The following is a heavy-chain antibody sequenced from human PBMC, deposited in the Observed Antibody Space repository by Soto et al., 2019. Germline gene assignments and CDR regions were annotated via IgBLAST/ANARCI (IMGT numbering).Heavy chain of an antibody. V-gene: IGHV1-2*04. CDR2: INPNSGGT. CDR1: GYTFTGYY. Sequence: ASVKVSCKASGYTFTGYYMHWVRQAPGQGLEWIGWINPNSGGTNYAQKFQGWVTMTRDTSISTAYMELSRLRSDDTAVYYCATADVVVVAAARDYYYYGMDVWGQGATVTVSS. J-gene: IGHJ6*02. D-gene: IGHD2-15*01. CDR3: ATADVVVVAAARDYYYYGMDV.